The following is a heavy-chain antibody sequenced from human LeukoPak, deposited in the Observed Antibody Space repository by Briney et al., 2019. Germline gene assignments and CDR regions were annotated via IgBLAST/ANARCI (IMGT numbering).Heavy chain of an antibody. V-gene: IGHV1-46*01. Sequence: VASVKVSCKASGYTFTSYGISWVRQAPGQGLEWLGLITPSGGSTWYAQKFQGRVTMTRDMSTSTDYMELSSLRAEDTAVYYCARGTHYYNSSGYWDDGGDAFDIWGQGTMVTVSS. J-gene: IGHJ3*02. D-gene: IGHD3-22*01. CDR3: ARGTHYYNSSGYWDDGGDAFDI. CDR2: ITPSGGST. CDR1: GYTFTSYG.